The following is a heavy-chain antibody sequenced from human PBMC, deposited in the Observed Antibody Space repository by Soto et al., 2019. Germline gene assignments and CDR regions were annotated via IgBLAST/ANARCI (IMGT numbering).Heavy chain of an antibody. D-gene: IGHD2-2*01. CDR2: ISGSGGST. Sequence: TVGSLRLSCAASGFTFSSYAMSWVRQAPGKGLEWVSAISGSGGSTYYADSVKGRFTISRDNSKNTLYLQMNSLRAEDTAVYYCAKGAYIVVVPAAADYWGQGTLVTVSS. V-gene: IGHV3-23*01. J-gene: IGHJ4*02. CDR3: AKGAYIVVVPAAADY. CDR1: GFTFSSYA.